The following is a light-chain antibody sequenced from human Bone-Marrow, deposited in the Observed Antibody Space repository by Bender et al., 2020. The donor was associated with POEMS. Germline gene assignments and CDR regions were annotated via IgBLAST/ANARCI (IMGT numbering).Light chain of an antibody. CDR2: EDT. J-gene: IGLJ1*01. CDR3: TSYAGSNNYV. CDR1: SSDVGAYNY. Sequence: QSALTQPASASGSPGQSVTISCTGTSSDVGAYNYVSWYQHHPGKAPKLIIYEDTERPSGVPDRFSGSKSGNTASLTVSGLQAEDEADYYCTSYAGSNNYVFGTGTKVTVL. V-gene: IGLV2-8*01.